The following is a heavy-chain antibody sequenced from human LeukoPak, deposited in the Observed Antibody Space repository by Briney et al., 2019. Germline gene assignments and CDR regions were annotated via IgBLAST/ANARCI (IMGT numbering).Heavy chain of an antibody. CDR1: GYTFTSYG. CDR3: ARVFYYYDSSGYGPPPDAFDI. D-gene: IGHD3-22*01. CDR2: INPNSGGT. Sequence: ASVKVSCKASGYTFTSYGISWVRQAPGQGLEWMGWINPNSGGTNYAQKFQGRVTMTRDTSISTAYMELSRLRSDDTAVYYCARVFYYYDSSGYGPPPDAFDIWGQGTMVTVSS. J-gene: IGHJ3*02. V-gene: IGHV1-2*02.